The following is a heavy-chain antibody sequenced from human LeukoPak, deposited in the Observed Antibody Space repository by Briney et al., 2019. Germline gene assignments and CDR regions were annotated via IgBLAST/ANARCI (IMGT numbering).Heavy chain of an antibody. J-gene: IGHJ6*04. V-gene: IGHV3-21*01. CDR1: GFTFSSYS. Sequence: GGSLRLSCAASGFTFSSYSMNWVRQAPGKGLEWVSSISSSSSYIYYADSVKGRSTISRDNAKNSLYLQMNSLRAEDTAVYYCARVSCSSTSCYAQYGMDVWGKGTTVTVSS. D-gene: IGHD2-2*01. CDR2: ISSSSSYI. CDR3: ARVSCSSTSCYAQYGMDV.